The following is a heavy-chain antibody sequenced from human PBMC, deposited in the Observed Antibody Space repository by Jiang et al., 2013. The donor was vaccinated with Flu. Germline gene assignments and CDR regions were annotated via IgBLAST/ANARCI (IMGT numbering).Heavy chain of an antibody. Sequence: KPTQTLTLTCTFSGFSLSTSGMCVSWIRQPPGKALEWLARIDWDDDKYYSTSLKTRLTISKDTSKNQVVLTMTNMDPVDTATYYCARTIVDTEYNWFDPWGQGTLVTVSS. V-gene: IGHV2-70*11. CDR3: ARTIVDTEYNWFDP. CDR1: GFSLSTSGMC. D-gene: IGHD5-18*01. J-gene: IGHJ5*02. CDR2: IDWDDDK.